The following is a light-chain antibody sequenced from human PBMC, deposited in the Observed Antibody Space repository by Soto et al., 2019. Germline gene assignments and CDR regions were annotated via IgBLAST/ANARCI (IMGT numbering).Light chain of an antibody. J-gene: IGKJ1*01. CDR2: DAS. CDR1: QSVSSSS. Sequence: EIVLTQSPGTLSLSPEERATLSCRASQSVSSSSLAWYQQKRGQAPRLLIHDASSRATGIPDRFSGSGSGTDFTLTISRLEPEDFAVYYCQQYGGSPRTFGQGTKVEVK. CDR3: QQYGGSPRT. V-gene: IGKV3-20*01.